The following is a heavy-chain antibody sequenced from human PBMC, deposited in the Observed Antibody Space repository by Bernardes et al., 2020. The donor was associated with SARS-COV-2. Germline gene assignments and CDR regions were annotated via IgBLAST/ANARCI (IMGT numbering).Heavy chain of an antibody. D-gene: IGHD1-26*01. CDR1: GFTFSSYG. V-gene: IGHV3-30*03. J-gene: IGHJ6*02. CDR2: ISYDGSNK. Sequence: GGSLRLSCAASGFTFSSYGMHWVRQAPGKGLEWVAVISYDGSNKYYADSVKGRFTISRDNSKNTLYLQMNSLRAEDTAVYYCARDSGLLRGRDYYYYGMDVWGQGTTVTVSS. CDR3: ARDSGLLRGRDYYYYGMDV.